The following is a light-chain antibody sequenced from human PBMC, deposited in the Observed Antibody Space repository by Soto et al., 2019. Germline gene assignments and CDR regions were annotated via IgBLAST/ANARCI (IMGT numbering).Light chain of an antibody. J-gene: IGKJ2*01. CDR1: QSVSSY. Sequence: EIVLTQSPATLSLSPGERATLSCRASQSVSSYLAWYQQKPGQAPRLLIYDASNRATGIPARFSGSGSGTDFTLTISSLEPESFAVYYGQQRSNWPPYTFGKGTKLDIK. CDR3: QQRSNWPPYT. V-gene: IGKV3-11*01. CDR2: DAS.